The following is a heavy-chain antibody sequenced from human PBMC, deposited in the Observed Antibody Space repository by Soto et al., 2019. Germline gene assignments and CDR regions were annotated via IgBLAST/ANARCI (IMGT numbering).Heavy chain of an antibody. J-gene: IGHJ5*02. CDR3: VKNSGWFNT. CDR1: GFTFGTTD. D-gene: IGHD3-10*01. V-gene: IGHV3-23*01. Sequence: GGSLRLSCAASGFTFGTTDMSWVRQAPGEGLEWVSTIDGSGGVTYYADSVKGRFTISRDNSRNTVYLQMNSLRGDDTALYYCVKNSGWFNTWGQGALVTVSS. CDR2: IDGSGGVT.